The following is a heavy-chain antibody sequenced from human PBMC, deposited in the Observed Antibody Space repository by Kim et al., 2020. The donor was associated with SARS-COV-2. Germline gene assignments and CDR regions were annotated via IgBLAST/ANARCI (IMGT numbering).Heavy chain of an antibody. CDR3: ARSRGHYYASGSFYYYYGMDV. Sequence: GGSLRLSCAASGFTFSSYDMHWVRQATGKGLEWVSAIGTAGDTYYPGSVKGRFTISRENAKNSLYLQMNSLRAGDTAVHYCARSRGHYYASGSFYYYYGMDVWGQGTTVTVSS. V-gene: IGHV3-13*01. J-gene: IGHJ6*02. D-gene: IGHD3-10*01. CDR1: GFTFSSYD. CDR2: IGTAGDT.